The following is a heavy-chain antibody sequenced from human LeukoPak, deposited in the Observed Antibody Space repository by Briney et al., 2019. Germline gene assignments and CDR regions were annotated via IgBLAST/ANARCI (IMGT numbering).Heavy chain of an antibody. CDR3: ARGRYDFWSGYPSDY. CDR2: MNPSSGNT. D-gene: IGHD3-3*01. V-gene: IGHV1-8*01. J-gene: IGHJ4*02. CDR1: GYTFTSYD. Sequence: GASVKVSCKASGYTFTSYDINWVRQATGQGLEWMGWMNPSSGNTGYAQKFQGRVTMTRNTSISTAYMELSSLRSEDTAVYYCARGRYDFWSGYPSDYWGQGTLVTVSS.